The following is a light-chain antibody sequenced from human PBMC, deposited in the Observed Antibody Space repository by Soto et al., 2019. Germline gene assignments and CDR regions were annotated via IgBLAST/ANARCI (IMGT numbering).Light chain of an antibody. CDR1: QSVRNF. CDR2: DAS. J-gene: IGKJ4*01. Sequence: EIVLTQSPATLSLSPGERATLSCSASQSVRNFVAWYQQRPGQAPRLLIYDASNRATGIPDRFSGSGPGTDFTLTVSSLEPEDFAFSCCQQRRNWLTVGGGTKLEIK. V-gene: IGKV3-11*01. CDR3: QQRRNWLT.